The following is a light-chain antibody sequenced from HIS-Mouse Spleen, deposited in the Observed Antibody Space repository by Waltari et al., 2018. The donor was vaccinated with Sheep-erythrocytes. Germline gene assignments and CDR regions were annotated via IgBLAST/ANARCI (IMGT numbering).Light chain of an antibody. J-gene: IGLJ3*02. CDR3: SSYTSSSTWV. V-gene: IGLV2-14*01. CDR2: AFR. Sequence: QSALTQPASVSGSPGQSLTISCTGTSSDVGGYNYVSWYQPHPGKAPKLMIYAFRNRPSGVSNRFSGSKSGNTASLTISGLQAEDEADYYCSSYTSSSTWVFGGGTKLTVL. CDR1: SSDVGGYNY.